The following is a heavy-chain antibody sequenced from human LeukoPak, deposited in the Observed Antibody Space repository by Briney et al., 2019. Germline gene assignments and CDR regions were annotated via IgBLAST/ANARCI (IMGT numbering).Heavy chain of an antibody. CDR3: ARKPYYYGSGSQNWFDP. D-gene: IGHD3-10*01. CDR2: IYTSGST. V-gene: IGHV4-4*07. Sequence: SETLSLTCTVSGGSISSYYWSWIRQPAGKGLEWIGRIYTSGSTNYNPSLKSRVTMSVDTSKNQFSLKLSSVTAADTAVYYCARKPYYYGSGSQNWFDPWGQGTLVTVSS. CDR1: GGSISSYY. J-gene: IGHJ5*02.